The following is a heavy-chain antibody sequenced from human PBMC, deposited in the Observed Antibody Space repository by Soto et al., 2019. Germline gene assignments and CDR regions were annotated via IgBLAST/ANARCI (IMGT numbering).Heavy chain of an antibody. CDR3: ARGFGLYDSKGCYGMDV. Sequence: SETLSLTCTVSGGSISSGDYYWSWIRQPPGKGLEWIGYIYYSGSTYYNPSLKSRVTISVDTSKNQFSLKLSSVTAADTAVYYCARGFGLYDSKGCYGMDVWGQGTTVTVSS. D-gene: IGHD3-22*01. J-gene: IGHJ6*02. V-gene: IGHV4-30-4*01. CDR1: GGSISSGDYY. CDR2: IYYSGST.